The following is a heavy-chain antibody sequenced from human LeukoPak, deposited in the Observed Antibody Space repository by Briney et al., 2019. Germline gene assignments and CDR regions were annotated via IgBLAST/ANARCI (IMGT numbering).Heavy chain of an antibody. D-gene: IGHD6-19*01. Sequence: GGSLRLSCAASGFTFSNYAMSWVRQAPGKGLEWVSVISGSVGSTYYVDSVKGRFTVSRDNSKNTLYLQMHSLRAEDTAVYYCAKRGSGITVAADYWGQGTLVTVSS. V-gene: IGHV3-23*01. CDR1: GFTFSNYA. CDR3: AKRGSGITVAADY. J-gene: IGHJ4*02. CDR2: ISGSVGST.